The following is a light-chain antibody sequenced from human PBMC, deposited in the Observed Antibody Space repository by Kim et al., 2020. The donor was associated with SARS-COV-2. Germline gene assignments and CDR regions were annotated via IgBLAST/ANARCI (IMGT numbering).Light chain of an antibody. Sequence: SYELTQPLSVSVALGQTASISCGGDNIGTKHVQWYQQKAGQAPMLVIYRDNNRPSGIPERFSGSNSGNTATLTISVAQVGDEAEYYCQVWDNSVIFGGGTKLTVL. CDR2: RDN. J-gene: IGLJ2*01. CDR1: NIGTKH. CDR3: QVWDNSVI. V-gene: IGLV3-9*01.